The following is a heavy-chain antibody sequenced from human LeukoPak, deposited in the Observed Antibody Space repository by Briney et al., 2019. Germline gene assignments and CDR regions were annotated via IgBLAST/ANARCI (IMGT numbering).Heavy chain of an antibody. D-gene: IGHD2-15*01. V-gene: IGHV4-39*01. J-gene: IGHJ5*02. CDR2: IYYDGSS. Sequence: PSETLSLTCTVSGGSISSSSYYWGWIRQPPGKGLEWIGTIYYDGSSYYNPSLKSRVTISVDTSKNQFSLRLRSVTAADTAVYHCARRYCSGGSCPFDPWGQGTLVTVSS. CDR1: GGSISSSSYY. CDR3: ARRYCSGGSCPFDP.